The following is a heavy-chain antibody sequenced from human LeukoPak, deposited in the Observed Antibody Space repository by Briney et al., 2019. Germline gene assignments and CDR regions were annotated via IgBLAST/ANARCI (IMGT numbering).Heavy chain of an antibody. CDR2: IYTGGNK. V-gene: IGHV3-53*01. D-gene: IGHD3-22*01. Sequence: GRSLRLSRAASVFTFDSNYLSWVPQAPGKGLEWVSMIYTGGNKYYTASVKGRFTSSRDFSKNTVFLHMNSLRGEDTAMYYGARGDDSGYYDHFDYWGQGALVTVSS. CDR3: ARGDDSGYYDHFDY. J-gene: IGHJ4*02. CDR1: VFTFDSNY.